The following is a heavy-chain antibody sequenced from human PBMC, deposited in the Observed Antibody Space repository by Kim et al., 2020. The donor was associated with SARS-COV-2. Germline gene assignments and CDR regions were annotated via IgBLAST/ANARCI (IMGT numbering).Heavy chain of an antibody. Sequence: GGSLRLSCAASGFTFDDYAMHWVRQAPGKGLEWVSGISWNSGSIGYADSVKGRFTISRDNAKNSLYLQMNSLRPDDTALYYCAKALVYGVRGNGLDSWGQGALVTVSS. CDR2: ISWNSGSI. CDR3: AKALVYGVRGNGLDS. V-gene: IGHV3-9*01. J-gene: IGHJ4*02. D-gene: IGHD3-3*01. CDR1: GFTFDDYA.